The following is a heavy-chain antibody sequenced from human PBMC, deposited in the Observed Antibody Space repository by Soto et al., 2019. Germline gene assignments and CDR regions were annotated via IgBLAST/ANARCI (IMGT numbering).Heavy chain of an antibody. CDR2: IYYSGST. CDR3: ARIRGLGAFDI. J-gene: IGHJ3*02. CDR1: GCSISSYY. D-gene: IGHD3-10*01. V-gene: IGHV4-59*01. Sequence: PSETLSLTCPVSGCSISSYYWSWIRQPPGKGLEWIGYIYYSGSTNYNPSLKSRVTISVDTSKNQFSLKLSSVTAADTAVYYCARIRGLGAFDIWGQGTMVTVSS.